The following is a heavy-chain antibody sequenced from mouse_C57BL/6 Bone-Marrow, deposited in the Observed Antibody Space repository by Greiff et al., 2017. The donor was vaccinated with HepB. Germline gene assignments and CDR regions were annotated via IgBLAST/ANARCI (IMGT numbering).Heavy chain of an antibody. D-gene: IGHD1-1*01. CDR1: GYSITSGYY. Sequence: DVKLQESGPGLVKPSQSLSLTCSVPGYSITSGYYWNWIRQFPGNKLEWMGYISYDGSNNYNPSLKNRISITRDTSKNQFFLKLNSVTTEDTATYYCARAIITTVVATPDYWGQGTTLTVSS. J-gene: IGHJ2*01. V-gene: IGHV3-6*01. CDR3: ARAIITTVVATPDY. CDR2: ISYDGSN.